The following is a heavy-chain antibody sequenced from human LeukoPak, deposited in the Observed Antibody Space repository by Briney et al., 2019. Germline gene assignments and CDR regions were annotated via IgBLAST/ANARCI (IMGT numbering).Heavy chain of an antibody. CDR3: ARGVVAVAGRVFDY. CDR2: IYYSGST. CDR1: GGSISGYY. V-gene: IGHV4-59*01. Sequence: SETLSLTCTVSGGSISGYYWSWIRQPPGKGLEWIGYIYYSGSTNYNPSLKSRVTISIDTSKNQFSLKLNSLTAADTAVYYCARGVVAVAGRVFDYWGQGTLVTVSS. J-gene: IGHJ4*02. D-gene: IGHD6-19*01.